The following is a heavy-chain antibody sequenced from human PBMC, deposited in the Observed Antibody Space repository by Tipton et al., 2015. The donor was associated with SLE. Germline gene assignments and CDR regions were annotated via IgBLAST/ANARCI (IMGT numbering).Heavy chain of an antibody. V-gene: IGHV4-59*01. J-gene: IGHJ3*02. D-gene: IGHD5-24*01. CDR3: ARKMAGLDFAFDI. Sequence: TLSLTCTVSGGSISSYYWSWIRQPPGKGLEWIGYIYYSGSTNYNPSLKSRVTISVDTSKNQFSLKLSSVTAADTAVYYCARKMAGLDFAFDIWGQGTMVTVSA. CDR1: GGSISSYY. CDR2: IYYSGST.